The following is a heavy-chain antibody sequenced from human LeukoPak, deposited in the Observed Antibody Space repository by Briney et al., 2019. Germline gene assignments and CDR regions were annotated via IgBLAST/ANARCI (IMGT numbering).Heavy chain of an antibody. CDR1: GGSISSGSYY. J-gene: IGHJ4*02. CDR2: IYTSGST. Sequence: PSQTLSLTCTVSGGSISSGSYYWSWIRQPAGKGLEWIGRIYTSGSTNYNPSLKSRVTISVDTSKNQFSLKLSSVTAADTAVYYCARDHGSSGWYYFDYWGQGTLVTVSS. V-gene: IGHV4-61*02. D-gene: IGHD6-19*01. CDR3: ARDHGSSGWYYFDY.